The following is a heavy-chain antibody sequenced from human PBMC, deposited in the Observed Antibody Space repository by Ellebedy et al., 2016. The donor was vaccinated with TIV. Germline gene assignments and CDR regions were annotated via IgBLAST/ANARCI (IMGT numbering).Heavy chain of an antibody. V-gene: IGHV3-48*02. D-gene: IGHD5-18*01. CDR1: GFTFSSYS. CDR2: ITRSSTTI. CDR3: ARAGEYSYGYSFDY. Sequence: GESLKISCAASGFTFSSYSMNWVRQAPGKGLEWVSSITRSSTTIYYADFVKGRFTVSRDNAKNSLYLQMNSLRDEDTAVYYCARAGEYSYGYSFDYWGQGTLVTVSS. J-gene: IGHJ4*02.